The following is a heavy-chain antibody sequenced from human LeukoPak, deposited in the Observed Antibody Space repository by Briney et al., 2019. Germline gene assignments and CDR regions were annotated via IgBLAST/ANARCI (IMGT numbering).Heavy chain of an antibody. CDR2: ISAYYGNT. D-gene: IGHD1-1*01. CDR1: GYTFTTYG. V-gene: IGHV1-18*01. CDR3: WTVHNWYVYYFDN. Sequence: EASVKVSCKASGYTFTTYGITWVRQAPGQGLEWMGWISAYYGNTNSAQRLQGSLTITTDTSTNTHFIEMRSLVTDETAVVYCWTVHNWYVYYFDNWGEGALVTVSS. J-gene: IGHJ4*02.